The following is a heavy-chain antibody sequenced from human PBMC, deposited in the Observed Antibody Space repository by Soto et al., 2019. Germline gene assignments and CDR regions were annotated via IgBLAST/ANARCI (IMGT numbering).Heavy chain of an antibody. Sequence: SETLSLTCTVSGGSISSSSYYWGWIRQPPGKGLEWIGSIYYSGSTYYNPSLKSRVTISVDTSKNQFSLKLSSVTAADTAVYYCARRGDYDILTSYYHPYAFDIWGQGTMVTVSS. J-gene: IGHJ3*02. CDR2: IYYSGST. D-gene: IGHD3-9*01. CDR3: ARRGDYDILTSYYHPYAFDI. CDR1: GGSISSSSYY. V-gene: IGHV4-39*01.